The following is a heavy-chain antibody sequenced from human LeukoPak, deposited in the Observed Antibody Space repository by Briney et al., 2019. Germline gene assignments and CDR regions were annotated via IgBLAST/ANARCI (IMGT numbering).Heavy chain of an antibody. J-gene: IGHJ4*02. CDR3: ARDVQAGPGY. CDR1: GLTFSNYW. Sequence: GGSLRLSCAASGLTFSNYWMHWVRQAPGKGLVWVSRINGDESSTTYADSVKGRFTISRDNAKNTLYLQMNSLRAEDTAVYYCARDVQAGPGYWGQGTLVTVSS. CDR2: INGDESST. V-gene: IGHV3-74*01.